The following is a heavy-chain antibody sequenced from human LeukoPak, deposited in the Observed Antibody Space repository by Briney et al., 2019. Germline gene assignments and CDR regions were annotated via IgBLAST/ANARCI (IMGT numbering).Heavy chain of an antibody. CDR1: GFTVSSNY. V-gene: IGHV3-53*01. D-gene: IGHD6-13*01. Sequence: GGSLRLSCAASGFTVSSNYMSWVRQAPGKGLEWVSVIYSGGSTYYADSVKGRFTISRDNSKNTLYLQMNSLRAEDTAVYYCARDRALSSSSWYHYYYGMDVWGQGTTVTVSS. J-gene: IGHJ6*02. CDR2: IYSGGST. CDR3: ARDRALSSSSWYHYYYGMDV.